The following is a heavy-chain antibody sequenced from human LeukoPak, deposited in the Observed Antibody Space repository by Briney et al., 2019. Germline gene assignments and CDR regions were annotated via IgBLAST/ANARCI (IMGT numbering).Heavy chain of an antibody. D-gene: IGHD2-21*01. J-gene: IGHJ6*02. V-gene: IGHV3-33*01. CDR2: IWYDGSNK. CDR3: ARSQRGDSSMDV. CDR1: GFTFSSYG. Sequence: GGSLRLSCAASGFTFSSYGMHWVRQAPGKGREWVAVIWYDGSNKYYADSVKGRFTISRDNSTNTLYLQMNSLRAEDTAVYYCARSQRGDSSMDVWGQGTTVTVSS.